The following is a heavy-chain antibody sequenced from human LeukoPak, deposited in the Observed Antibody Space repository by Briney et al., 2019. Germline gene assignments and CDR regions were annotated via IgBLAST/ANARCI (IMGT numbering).Heavy chain of an antibody. J-gene: IGHJ4*02. CDR3: AKERGDGYNGWPQCFDY. CDR1: GFTFDDYT. Sequence: GGSLRLSCAASGFTFDDYTMHWVRQAPGKGLECVSLISWDGDSTYYADSVKGRFTISRDNSKNTLYLQMNSLRAEDTAVYYCAKERGDGYNGWPQCFDYWGQGTLVTVSS. D-gene: IGHD5-24*01. CDR2: ISWDGDST. V-gene: IGHV3-43*01.